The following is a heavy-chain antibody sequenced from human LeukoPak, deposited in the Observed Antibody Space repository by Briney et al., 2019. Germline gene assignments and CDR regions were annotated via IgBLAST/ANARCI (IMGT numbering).Heavy chain of an antibody. D-gene: IGHD3-3*01. CDR1: GGTFSSYA. Sequence: SVKVSCKASGGTFSSYAISWVRQAPGQGLEWMGGIIPVFGTANYAQRFQGRVTITADESTSTAYMELSSLRSEDTAVYYCAREGHYYDFWSGYYTLYYFDYWGQGTLVTVSS. V-gene: IGHV1-69*13. J-gene: IGHJ4*02. CDR2: IIPVFGTA. CDR3: AREGHYYDFWSGYYTLYYFDY.